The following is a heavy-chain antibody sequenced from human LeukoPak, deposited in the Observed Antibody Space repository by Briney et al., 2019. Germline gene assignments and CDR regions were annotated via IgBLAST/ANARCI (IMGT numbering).Heavy chain of an antibody. CDR1: VGSISRYY. CDR3: ARGSFDYYFDY. J-gene: IGHJ4*02. Sequence: SETLSLTCSVSVGSISRYYWNCTRRPPGRGGEWIGYMYYSGSTKYNPSLKSRVTISVDTSKNQFSLKLSSVTAADTAVYYCARGSFDYYFDYWGQGTLVTVSS. D-gene: IGHD3-9*01. CDR2: MYYSGST. V-gene: IGHV4-59*13.